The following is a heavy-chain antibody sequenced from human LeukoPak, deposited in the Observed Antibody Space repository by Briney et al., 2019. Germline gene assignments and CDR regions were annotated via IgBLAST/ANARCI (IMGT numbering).Heavy chain of an antibody. CDR2: VSTTGGGT. V-gene: IGHV3-23*01. J-gene: IGHJ6*03. D-gene: IGHD6-19*01. Sequence: GGSLRLSCGASRFTFSSYVMSWVRQAPGKGLEWVSTVSTTGGGTYYADSVKGRFTISRDTSKDTLYLQMNSLRAEDTAVYYCAKCSGWFVRGKDYYYYHMDVWGKGTTVTVSS. CDR1: RFTFSSYV. CDR3: AKCSGWFVRGKDYYYYHMDV.